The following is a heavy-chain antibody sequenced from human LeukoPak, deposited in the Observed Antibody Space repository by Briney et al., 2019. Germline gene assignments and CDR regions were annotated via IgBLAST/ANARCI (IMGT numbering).Heavy chain of an antibody. Sequence: GGSLRLSCAASGFTFSSFGMHWVRQAPGKGLEWVAVIWYDGSNKYYADSVKGRFTISRDNSKNTLYLQKNSLRAEDTAVYYCARDRGKGYYDSSGYFGYWGQGTLVTVSS. V-gene: IGHV3-33*01. J-gene: IGHJ4*02. CDR1: GFTFSSFG. CDR3: ARDRGKGYYDSSGYFGY. D-gene: IGHD3-22*01. CDR2: IWYDGSNK.